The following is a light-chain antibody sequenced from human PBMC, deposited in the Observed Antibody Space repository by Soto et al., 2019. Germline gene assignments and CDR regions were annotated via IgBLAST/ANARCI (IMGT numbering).Light chain of an antibody. Sequence: QSALTQPASVSGSPGQSITISCTGTSSDVGSYNLVSWYQQHTGKAPKLLIYEGSKRPSGVSNRFSGSKSGSTASLTVSGLQAEDEADYYCSSYAGDTTSDVVFGGGTKLTVL. CDR1: SSDVGSYNL. J-gene: IGLJ2*01. CDR2: EGS. CDR3: SSYAGDTTSDVV. V-gene: IGLV2-23*01.